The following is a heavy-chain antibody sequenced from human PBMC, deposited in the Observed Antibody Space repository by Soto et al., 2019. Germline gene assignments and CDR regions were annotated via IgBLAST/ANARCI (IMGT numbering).Heavy chain of an antibody. J-gene: IGHJ6*03. CDR2: VNAGNGNT. Sequence: QVQLVQSGAEVEKPGASVKVSCKASGYSFSNYAVHWVRQAPGQRLEWMGWVNAGNGNTRYSQNFQGRVTITSDTSARTAYRELSSLRSEDTAVYYCARGHLAVVPVASWYYYMDVWGKGTTVTVSS. CDR3: ARGHLAVVPVASWYYYMDV. V-gene: IGHV1-3*01. CDR1: GYSFSNYA. D-gene: IGHD2-2*01.